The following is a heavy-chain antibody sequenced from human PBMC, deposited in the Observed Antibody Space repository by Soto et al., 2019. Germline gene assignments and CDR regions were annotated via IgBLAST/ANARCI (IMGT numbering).Heavy chain of an antibody. V-gene: IGHV3-72*01. CDR3: TSIRGGMGY. Sequence: EVQLVESGGGLVQPGGSLRLSCAASGITLSDHFIDWVRQAPGKGLDWVGRTKAKAYSYTTEYAASVKGRFTISRDDSAHSVHPQMNGLKGEETAVYYCTSIRGGMGYWGQGTLVTVSP. D-gene: IGHD3-10*01. J-gene: IGHJ4*02. CDR1: GITLSDHF. CDR2: TKAKAYSYTT.